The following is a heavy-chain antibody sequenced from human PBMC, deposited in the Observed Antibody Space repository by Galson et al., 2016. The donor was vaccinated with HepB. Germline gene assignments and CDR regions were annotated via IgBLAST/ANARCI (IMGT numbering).Heavy chain of an antibody. D-gene: IGHD2-2*01. V-gene: IGHV4-34*01. CDR1: GGSFSGYF. CDR2: VIHTGGI. J-gene: IGHJ4*02. Sequence: SETLSLTCAVYGGSFSGYFWSWIRQPPGKGLEWVGEVIHTGGINYNPSLKSRVTISVDTSKNQFSLKLSSVTAADTAVYYCTRGQSASWLIDSWGQGTLVTVSS. CDR3: TRGQSASWLIDS.